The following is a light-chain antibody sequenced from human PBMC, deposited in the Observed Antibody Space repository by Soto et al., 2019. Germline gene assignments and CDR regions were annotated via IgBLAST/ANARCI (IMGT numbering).Light chain of an antibody. V-gene: IGKV1-5*03. CDR3: QQYNSYARNT. J-gene: IGKJ2*01. CDR2: KAS. Sequence: DIQMTQSPSTLSASVGDRVTITCRASQSISSWLAWYQQKPGKAPKLLIYKASSLESGGPSRFSGSGSGTEFTLTISSMQHDDFASYYGQQYNSYARNTFGQGTKLEIK. CDR1: QSISSW.